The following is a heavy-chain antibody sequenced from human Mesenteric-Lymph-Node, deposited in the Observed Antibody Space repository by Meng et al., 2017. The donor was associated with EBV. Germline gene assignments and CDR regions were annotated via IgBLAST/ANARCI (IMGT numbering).Heavy chain of an antibody. CDR2: ITAGNPNT. D-gene: IGHD3-9*01. CDR3: ARNFDILTGFDY. CDR1: GYTFTNYA. Sequence: QVKLVAVGAEVKRTGGSVKVSCKTSGYTFTNYAVNWVRQAPGQGLEWMGWITAGNPNTRYSQKFQGRLTLTRDTSASTVYMELSSLRSEDTAVYFCARNFDILTGFDYWGQGTLVTVSS. V-gene: IGHV1-3*01. J-gene: IGHJ4*02.